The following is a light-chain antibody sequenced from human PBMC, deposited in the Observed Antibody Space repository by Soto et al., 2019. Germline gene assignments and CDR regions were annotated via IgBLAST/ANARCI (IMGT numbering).Light chain of an antibody. J-gene: IGLJ2*01. CDR2: QVT. CDR1: SSDVGSYNF. CDR3: SSYTGFSTDIL. Sequence: QSVLTQPASVSGSPGQSITISCTGTSSDVGSYNFVSWYQHHAGTAPKLIIYQVTNRPSGVSDRFSASKSGDTASLTIPGLQAEDEAIYYCSSYTGFSTDILFGGGTQLTVL. V-gene: IGLV2-14*01.